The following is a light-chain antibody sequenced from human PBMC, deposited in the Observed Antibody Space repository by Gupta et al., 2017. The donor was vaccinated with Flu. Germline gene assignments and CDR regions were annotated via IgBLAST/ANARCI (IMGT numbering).Light chain of an antibody. J-gene: IGKJ2*01. V-gene: IGKV4-1*01. CDR1: QSVLYSSNNKNY. CDR3: QQFYSTPYT. CDR2: WAS. Sequence: DIVMTQSPDSLAVSLGERATINCKSSQSVLYSSNNKNYLAWYQQKPGQPPKLLIYWASTRLSGVPDRFSGSGSGTDFTLTISSLQAEDVAVYYCQQFYSTPYTFGQGTKLEIK.